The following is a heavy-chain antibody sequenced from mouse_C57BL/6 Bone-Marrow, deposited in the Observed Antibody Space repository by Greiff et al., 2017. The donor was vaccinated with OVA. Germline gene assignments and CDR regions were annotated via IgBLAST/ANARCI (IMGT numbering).Heavy chain of an antibody. J-gene: IGHJ4*01. Sequence: DVKLVESGGDLVKPGGSLKLSCAASGFTFSSYGMSWVRQTPDKRLEWVATISSGGSYTYYPDSVKGRFTISRDNAKNTLYLQMSSLKSEDTAMYYCASYYGLYAMDYWGQGTSVTVSS. D-gene: IGHD1-1*01. V-gene: IGHV5-6*02. CDR3: ASYYGLYAMDY. CDR2: ISSGGSYT. CDR1: GFTFSSYG.